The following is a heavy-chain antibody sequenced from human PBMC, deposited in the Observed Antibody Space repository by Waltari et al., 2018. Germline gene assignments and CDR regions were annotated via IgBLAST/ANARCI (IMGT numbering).Heavy chain of an antibody. CDR3: ARSGYYDRDAFDI. V-gene: IGHV4-61*02. J-gene: IGHJ3*02. D-gene: IGHD3-22*01. CDR1: GGSISSGSYY. Sequence: QVQLQESGPGLVKPSQTLSLTCTVSGGSISSGSYYWSWIRQPAGKGLEWIGRIYTSGSTNYNPSLKSLVTISVDTSKNQFSLKLSSVTAADTAVYYCARSGYYDRDAFDIWGQGTMVTVSS. CDR2: IYTSGST.